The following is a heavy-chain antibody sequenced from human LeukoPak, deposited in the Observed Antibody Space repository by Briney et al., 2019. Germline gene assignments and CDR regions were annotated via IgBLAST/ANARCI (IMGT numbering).Heavy chain of an antibody. CDR1: GFTFSSYW. CDR2: IKQDGSEK. CDR3: ARDQDAYSSGWYGVFDY. D-gene: IGHD6-19*01. J-gene: IGHJ4*02. V-gene: IGHV3-7*05. Sequence: GGSLRLSCAASGFTFSSYWMNWVRQAPGKGLEWVANIKQDGSEKYYVDSVKGRFTISRDNAKNSLYLQMYSLRAEDTAVYYCARDQDAYSSGWYGVFDYWGQGTLVTVSS.